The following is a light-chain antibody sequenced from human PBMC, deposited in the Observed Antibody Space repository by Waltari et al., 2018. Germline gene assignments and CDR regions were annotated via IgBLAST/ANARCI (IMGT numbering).Light chain of an antibody. V-gene: IGKV3-20*01. CDR1: QGVDAGV. Sequence: VLTQSPGTLSLSPGERATLSCRASQGVDAGVLAWFQQKPGQSPRRLIYGTSTRAACVPDRFSGSGSETDFTLTISTLEPEDFAVYYCQQYRWAPHTFGQGTKLEIK. CDR3: QQYRWAPHT. J-gene: IGKJ2*01. CDR2: GTS.